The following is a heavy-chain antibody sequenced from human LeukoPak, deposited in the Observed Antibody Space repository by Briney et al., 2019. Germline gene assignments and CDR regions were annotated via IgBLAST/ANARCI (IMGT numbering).Heavy chain of an antibody. CDR2: INPKSGGT. D-gene: IGHD3-10*01. V-gene: IGHV1-2*02. CDR3: ARAWLYGSGSYRNPETGSYYMDV. J-gene: IGHJ6*03. CDR1: GYTFTGYY. Sequence: GASVKVSCKASGYTFTGYYMHWVRQAPGQGLEWMGWINPKSGGTKYAQKFQGRVTMTRDTSISTAYMELSRLRSDDTAVYYCARAWLYGSGSYRNPETGSYYMDVWGKGTAVTVSS.